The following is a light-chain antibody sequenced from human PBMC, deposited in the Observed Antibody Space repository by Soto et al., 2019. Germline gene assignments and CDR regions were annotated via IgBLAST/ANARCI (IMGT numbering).Light chain of an antibody. CDR3: QYYDTSLSRLFV. V-gene: IGLV1-40*01. CDR2: SNT. J-gene: IGLJ1*01. Sequence: QSVLKQPPSGSGAPGERGTISCTGGTPSIGAHSDIPWYPHLPGNAPKLLIYSNTHRPSGVPDRFSGSKSGTSASLAITGLQAEDEGDYYCQYYDTSLSRLFVFGSGTKVTVL. CDR1: TPSIGAHSD.